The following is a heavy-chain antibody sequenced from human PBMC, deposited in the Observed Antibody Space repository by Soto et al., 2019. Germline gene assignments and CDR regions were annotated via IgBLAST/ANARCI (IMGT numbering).Heavy chain of an antibody. CDR2: ISYDGINI. V-gene: IGHV3-30*03. CDR1: GFTFNSYG. Sequence: QVQLVESGGGVVQPGESLRLSCAASGFTFNSYGMHWVRQAPGKGLEWMAVISYDGINIYYADSVKGRFTISRDSSDNTLFLQRNSLRPEDTAVYYCARGHGGNSYFFDYWGQGTLVTVSS. CDR3: ARGHGGNSYFFDY. J-gene: IGHJ4*02. D-gene: IGHD2-21*02.